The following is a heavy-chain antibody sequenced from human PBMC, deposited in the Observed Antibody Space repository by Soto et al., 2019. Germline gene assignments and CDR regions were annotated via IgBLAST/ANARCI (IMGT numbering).Heavy chain of an antibody. CDR3: ARGYCSSSGCSHYFDY. CDR2: INPTTGGT. CDR1: GYNFPANY. J-gene: IGHJ4*02. Sequence: ASGKVSCKASGYNFPANYMHWVRQAPAQGLEWMALINPTTGGTSYAQKFQGKATMTWDTSISTPYMELNRLTSDGKTIYYCARGYCSSSGCSHYFDYWGEGTLVTVSS. V-gene: IGHV1-2*06. D-gene: IGHD6-19*01.